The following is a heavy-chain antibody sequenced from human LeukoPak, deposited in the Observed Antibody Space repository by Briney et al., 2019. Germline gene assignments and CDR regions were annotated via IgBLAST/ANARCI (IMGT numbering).Heavy chain of an antibody. CDR2: ISYDGSNK. CDR1: GFTFSSYA. D-gene: IGHD5-12*01. J-gene: IGHJ4*02. V-gene: IGHV3-30*09. CDR3: AREISRGADIVAASVAGGLDY. Sequence: QAGGSLRLSCAASGFTFSSYAMHWVRQAPGKGLEWVAVISYDGSNKYYADSVKGRFAISRDNSKNTLYLQMNSLRAEDTAVYYCAREISRGADIVAASVAGGLDYWGQGTLVTVSS.